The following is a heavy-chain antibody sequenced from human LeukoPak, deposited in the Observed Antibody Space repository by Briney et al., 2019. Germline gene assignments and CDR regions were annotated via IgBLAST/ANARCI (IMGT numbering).Heavy chain of an antibody. V-gene: IGHV4-4*02. D-gene: IGHD4-23*01. Sequence: SETLSLTCAVSGGSISSSNWWSGVRQPPGKGLEWIGEIYHSGSTNYNPSLKSRVTISVDKSKNQFSLKLSSVTAADTAVYYCARGFTVVTPHAFDIWGQGTMVTVSS. CDR1: GGSISSSNW. CDR3: ARGFTVVTPHAFDI. CDR2: IYHSGST. J-gene: IGHJ3*02.